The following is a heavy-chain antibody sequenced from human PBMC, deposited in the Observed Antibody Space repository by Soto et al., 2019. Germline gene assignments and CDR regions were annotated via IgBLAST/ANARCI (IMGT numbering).Heavy chain of an antibody. CDR2: ISSSGHTI. Sequence: QVQLVESGGGLVKPGGSLRLSCAASGFTFSDYYMTWIRQAPGKGLQWVSSISSSGHTIDYADSVKGRFTISRDNANNSLFLQVNNLRAEDTAVYYCARLHMAYLRPGDDDWGQGTLVTVSS. D-gene: IGHD5-12*01. CDR3: ARLHMAYLRPGDDD. V-gene: IGHV3-11*01. CDR1: GFTFSDYY. J-gene: IGHJ4*02.